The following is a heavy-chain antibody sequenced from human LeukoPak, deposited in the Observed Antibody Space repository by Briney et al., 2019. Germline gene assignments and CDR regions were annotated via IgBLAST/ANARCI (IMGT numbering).Heavy chain of an antibody. CDR3: TSGSHYDSWSDLFDY. CDR1: GFTFGDYA. D-gene: IGHD3-3*01. J-gene: IGHJ4*02. CDR2: IRRKANAGTT. Sequence: PGGSLRLSCTAFGFTFGDYAMSWVRQAPGKGPEWVGFIRRKANAGTTEYAASVKGRFTISRDDSKSIAYLQMNSLKTEDTAVYYCTSGSHYDSWSDLFDYWGPGTLVTVSS. V-gene: IGHV3-49*04.